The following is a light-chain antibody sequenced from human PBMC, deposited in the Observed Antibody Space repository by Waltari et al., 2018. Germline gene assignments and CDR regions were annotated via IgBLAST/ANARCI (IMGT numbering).Light chain of an antibody. J-gene: IGKJ1*01. CDR3: QHYVSLPAT. CDR1: QSLNRA. V-gene: IGKV3-20*01. Sequence: IVLTQPPGPLSMSPGEGVTLSCSASQSLNRALAWYQQKPGQAPRLLTYNVCNRATDLPDRFSGSGSGTEFSLTISRLEPEDFAVYYCQHYVSLPATFGQGTRVEIK. CDR2: NVC.